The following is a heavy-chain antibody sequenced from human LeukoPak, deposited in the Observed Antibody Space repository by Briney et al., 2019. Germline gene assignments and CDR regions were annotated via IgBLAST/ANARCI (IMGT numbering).Heavy chain of an antibody. CDR2: IYYSGST. D-gene: IGHD5-12*01. CDR1: GGSISSSSYY. V-gene: IGHV4-39*01. CDR3: ARLVDSRLWAFDI. Sequence: PSETLSLTCTVSGGSISSSSYYWGWIRQPPGKGLEWIGSIYYSGSTYYNPSLKSRVTISVDTSKNQFSLKLSSVTAADTAVYYCARLVDSRLWAFDIWGQGTMVTVSS. J-gene: IGHJ3*02.